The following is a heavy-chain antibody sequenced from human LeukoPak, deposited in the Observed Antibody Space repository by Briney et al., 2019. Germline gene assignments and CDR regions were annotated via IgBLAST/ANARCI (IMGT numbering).Heavy chain of an antibody. V-gene: IGHV1-18*01. Sequence: ASVKVSCKASGYTFTSYGIGWVRQAPGQGLEWMGWISAYNGNTNYAQKLQGRVTMTTDTSTSTAYMELRSLRSDDTAVYYCARDHIPGGFPSNWFDPWGQGTLVTVSS. CDR1: GYTFTSYG. CDR2: ISAYNGNT. D-gene: IGHD2-8*02. J-gene: IGHJ5*02. CDR3: ARDHIPGGFPSNWFDP.